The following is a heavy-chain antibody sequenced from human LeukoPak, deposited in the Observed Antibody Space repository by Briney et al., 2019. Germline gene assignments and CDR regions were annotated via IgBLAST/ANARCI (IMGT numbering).Heavy chain of an antibody. CDR3: ARGHYGLDV. J-gene: IGHJ6*02. V-gene: IGHV3-11*01. CDR1: GFTFSDHY. Sequence: GGSLRLSCAASGFTFSDHYMSWIRHTPGKGLEWVSYIYNSASNTYYADSAKGRFTISRDNAKNVLYLQINNLRVEDTAVYYCARGHYGLDVWGQGTTVTVSS. CDR2: IYNSASNT.